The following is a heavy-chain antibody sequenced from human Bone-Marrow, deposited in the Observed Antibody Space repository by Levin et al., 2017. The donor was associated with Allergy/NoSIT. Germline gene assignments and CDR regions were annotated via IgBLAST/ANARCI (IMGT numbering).Heavy chain of an antibody. V-gene: IGHV4-30-2*01. CDR3: ARSDYSGYDFFFDY. D-gene: IGHD5-12*01. Sequence: SCAVSGGSISSGGNSWSWIRQPPGKGLEWIGYLYHSGGTYYNPSLKSRVSISVDRSKNQFSLKLTSVTAADTAVYFCARSDYSGYDFFFDYWGQGTLVTVSS. J-gene: IGHJ4*02. CDR1: GGSISSGGNS. CDR2: LYHSGGT.